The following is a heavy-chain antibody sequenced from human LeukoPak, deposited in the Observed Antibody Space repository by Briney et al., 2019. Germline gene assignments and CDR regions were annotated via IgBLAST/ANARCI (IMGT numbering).Heavy chain of an antibody. Sequence: GGSLRLSCAASGFTVSSNYMSWVRQAPGKGLEWVSVIYSGGSTYYADSVKGRFTISRDNSKNTLYLQMNSLRTEDTAVYYCARDRTYDYYDSSGSMNYGMDVWGQGTTVTVSS. J-gene: IGHJ6*02. D-gene: IGHD3-22*01. CDR2: IYSGGST. V-gene: IGHV3-66*02. CDR1: GFTVSSNY. CDR3: ARDRTYDYYDSSGSMNYGMDV.